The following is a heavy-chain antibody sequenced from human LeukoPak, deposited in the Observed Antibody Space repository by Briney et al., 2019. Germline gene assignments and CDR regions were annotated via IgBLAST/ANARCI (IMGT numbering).Heavy chain of an antibody. CDR2: ISYDGSNK. Sequence: GGSLRLSCAASGFTFSSYAMHWVRQAPGKGLEWVAVISYDGSNKYYADSVKGRFTISRDNSKNTLYLQMNSLRADDTAVYYCAGGSSGWGPYYFDYWGQGTLVTVSS. J-gene: IGHJ4*02. CDR3: AGGSSGWGPYYFDY. V-gene: IGHV3-30*04. CDR1: GFTFSSYA. D-gene: IGHD6-19*01.